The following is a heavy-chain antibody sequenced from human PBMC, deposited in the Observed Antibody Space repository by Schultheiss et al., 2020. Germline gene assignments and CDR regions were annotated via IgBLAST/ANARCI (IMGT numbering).Heavy chain of an antibody. J-gene: IGHJ6*02. CDR2: INWNSGSI. CDR3: AKDIGYRESSHCSGGTCYHFYYGMDV. CDR1: GFTFDNYG. Sequence: GGSLRLSCVASGFTFDNYGMHWVRQAPGKGLEWVSSINWNSGSIAYSDSVKGRFTISRDNAKNSLYLQMNSLRDEDTALYYCAKDIGYRESSHCSGGTCYHFYYGMDVWGQGTTVTVYS. D-gene: IGHD2-15*01. V-gene: IGHV3-9*01.